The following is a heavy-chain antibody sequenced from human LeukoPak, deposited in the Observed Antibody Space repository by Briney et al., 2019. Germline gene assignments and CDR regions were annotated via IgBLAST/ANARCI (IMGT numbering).Heavy chain of an antibody. V-gene: IGHV3-20*01. Sequence: GGSLRLSCAVSGFIFDNYGMSGVREVRGKGREGVAGINWNGGSTDYADAVKGRFTISRDNAKNFLYLQMNSLRVEDTALYHCARMSSGSYYYHWLDSWGRGPLVAVPS. J-gene: IGHJ5*01. CDR2: INWNGGST. D-gene: IGHD3-10*01. CDR1: GFIFDNYG. CDR3: ARMSSGSYYYHWLDS.